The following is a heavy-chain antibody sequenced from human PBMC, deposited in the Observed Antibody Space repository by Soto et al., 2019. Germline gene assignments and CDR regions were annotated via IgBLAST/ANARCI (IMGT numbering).Heavy chain of an antibody. CDR2: ISGSGGST. Sequence: EVQLLESGGGLVQPGGSLRLSCAASGFTFSSYAMSWVRQAPGKGLEWVSAISGSGGSTYYADSVKGRFTISRDNSKNTMYLQMNSLRAEDTAVYYCANAHTVSWYFDLWGRGTLVTVSS. D-gene: IGHD4-4*01. CDR3: ANAHTVSWYFDL. V-gene: IGHV3-23*01. CDR1: GFTFSSYA. J-gene: IGHJ2*01.